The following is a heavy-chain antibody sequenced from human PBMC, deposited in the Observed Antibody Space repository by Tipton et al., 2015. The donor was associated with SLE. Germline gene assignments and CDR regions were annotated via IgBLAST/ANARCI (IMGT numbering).Heavy chain of an antibody. Sequence: TLSLTCTVSGGSINSYYWSWIRQPPGKGLEWIGNIYTSGNTNYNPSLKSRVTISVDTSKNQFSLKLSSVTAADTAVYYCASVGYSSGSYYFDYWGQGTLVTVSS. CDR1: GGSINSYY. CDR2: IYTSGNT. V-gene: IGHV4-4*08. D-gene: IGHD6-19*01. J-gene: IGHJ4*02. CDR3: ASVGYSSGSYYFDY.